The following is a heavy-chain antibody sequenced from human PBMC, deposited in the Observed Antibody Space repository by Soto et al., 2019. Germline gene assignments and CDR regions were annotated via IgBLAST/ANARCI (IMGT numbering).Heavy chain of an antibody. D-gene: IGHD6-13*01. CDR3: ARSGMGWYNWFGP. Sequence: QVQLVESGGGVVQPGTSLRLSCAASGFSFSSYGMHWVRQAPGKGLEWLTVISIDGNDKNYGDSVKGRFIVSRDNSKNTLYLQMNTLRAEDTAVYYCARSGMGWYNWFGPWGQGTLVTVSS. V-gene: IGHV3-33*01. J-gene: IGHJ5*02. CDR1: GFSFSSYG. CDR2: ISIDGNDK.